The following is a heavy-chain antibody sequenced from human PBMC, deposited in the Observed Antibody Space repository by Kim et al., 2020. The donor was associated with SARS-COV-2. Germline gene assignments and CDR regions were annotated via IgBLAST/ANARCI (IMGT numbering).Heavy chain of an antibody. CDR3: ARRRRGSSWSDY. CDR2: IYYSGST. Sequence: SETLSLTCTVSGGSISSSSYYWGWIRQPPGKGLEWIGSIYYSGSTYYNPSLKSRVTISVDTSKNQFSLKLSSVTAADTAVYYCARRRRGSSWSDYWGQGTLVTVSS. D-gene: IGHD6-13*01. J-gene: IGHJ4*02. V-gene: IGHV4-39*01. CDR1: GGSISSSSYY.